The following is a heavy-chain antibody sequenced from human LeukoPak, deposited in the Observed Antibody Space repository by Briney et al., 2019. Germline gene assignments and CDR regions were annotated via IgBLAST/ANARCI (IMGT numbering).Heavy chain of an antibody. D-gene: IGHD3-10*01. Sequence: SETLSLTCTVSGGSISSSSYYWGWIRQPPGKGLEWIGEINHSGSTNYNPSLKSRVTISVDTSKNQFSLKLSSVTAADTAVYYCARSRPRTHYYGSGQRDYWGQGTLVTVSS. CDR1: GGSISSSSYY. V-gene: IGHV4-39*07. CDR3: ARSRPRTHYYGSGQRDY. CDR2: INHSGST. J-gene: IGHJ4*02.